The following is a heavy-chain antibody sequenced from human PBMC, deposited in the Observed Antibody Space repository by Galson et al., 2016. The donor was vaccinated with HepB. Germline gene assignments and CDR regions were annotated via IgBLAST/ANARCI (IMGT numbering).Heavy chain of an antibody. Sequence: SVKVSCKASGYTFTTHNIHWVRLAPGQGLEWMGIINPSGGSPNYAQKFQGRVTLTSDTSTSTVYMQLGGLRSDDTAVYYCTRGDGFWAGWTYWGQGTLVTVSS. CDR1: GYTFTTHN. J-gene: IGHJ4*02. V-gene: IGHV1-46*03. CDR3: TRGDGFWAGWTY. D-gene: IGHD3/OR15-3a*01. CDR2: INPSGGSP.